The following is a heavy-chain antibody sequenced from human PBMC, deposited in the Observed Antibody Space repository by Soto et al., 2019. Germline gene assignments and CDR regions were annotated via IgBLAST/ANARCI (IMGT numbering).Heavy chain of an antibody. Sequence: ASVKVSCKVSGYTLTELSMHWVRQAPGKGLEWMGGFDPEDGETIYAQKFQGRVTMTEDTSTDTAYMELSSLRSEDTAVYYCATYWGAIFGVVIPPIALAFDIWGQGTMVTVSS. CDR2: FDPEDGET. V-gene: IGHV1-24*01. CDR1: GYTLTELS. D-gene: IGHD3-3*01. J-gene: IGHJ3*02. CDR3: ATYWGAIFGVVIPPIALAFDI.